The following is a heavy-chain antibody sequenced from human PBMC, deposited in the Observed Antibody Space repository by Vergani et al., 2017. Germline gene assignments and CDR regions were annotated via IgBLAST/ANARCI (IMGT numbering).Heavy chain of an antibody. J-gene: IGHJ2*01. Sequence: QLQLQESGPGLVKPSETLSLTCTVSGGSISSSSYYWGWIRQHPGKGLEWIGYIYYSGSTYYNPSLKSRVTISVDTSKNQFSLKLSSVTAADTAVYYCASYRAFRDLIEYFDLWGRGTLVTVSS. CDR3: ASYRAFRDLIEYFDL. CDR2: IYYSGST. D-gene: IGHD2-21*01. V-gene: IGHV4-31*03. CDR1: GGSISSSSYY.